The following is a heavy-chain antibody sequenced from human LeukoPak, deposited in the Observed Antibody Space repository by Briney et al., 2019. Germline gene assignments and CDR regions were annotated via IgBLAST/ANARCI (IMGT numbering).Heavy chain of an antibody. Sequence: GGSLRLSCAASGFTFSSYWMHWVRQAPGKGLVWVSRINSDGSSTSYADSVKGRFTISRDSAKNTLYLQMNSLRAEDTAVYYCARYNIAVAGFDYWGQGTLVTVSS. CDR2: INSDGSST. CDR3: ARYNIAVAGFDY. CDR1: GFTFSSYW. V-gene: IGHV3-74*01. D-gene: IGHD6-19*01. J-gene: IGHJ4*02.